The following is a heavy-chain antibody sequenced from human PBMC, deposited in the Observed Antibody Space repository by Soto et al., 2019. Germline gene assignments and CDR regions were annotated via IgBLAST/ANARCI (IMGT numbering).Heavy chain of an antibody. Sequence: SETLSLTCTVSGGSISSGDYYWSWIRQPPGKGLEWIGYIYYSGSTYYNPSLKSRVTISVDTSKNQFSLKLSSVTAADTAVYYCARVALIPVDTAMEFDYWGQGTLVTVSS. CDR1: GGSISSGDYY. CDR3: ARVALIPVDTAMEFDY. D-gene: IGHD5-18*01. J-gene: IGHJ4*02. CDR2: IYYSGST. V-gene: IGHV4-30-4*01.